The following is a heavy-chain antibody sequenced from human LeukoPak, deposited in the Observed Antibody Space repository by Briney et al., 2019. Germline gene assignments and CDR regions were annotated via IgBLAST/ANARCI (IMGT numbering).Heavy chain of an antibody. J-gene: IGHJ4*01. CDR2: ITGRSSSNKI. D-gene: IGHD5/OR15-5a*01. V-gene: IGHV3-48*01. CDR1: GFTFSRDG. CDR3: ARVNSVNLSDY. Sequence: GGSLRLSCEPSGFTFSRDGMNGVRQAPRRGLEGIAHITGRSSSNKIYYADYVKGRFTISRDNVKGALYLQISSLRAEDTAVHYCARVNSVNLSDYWGPGTLVTVSS.